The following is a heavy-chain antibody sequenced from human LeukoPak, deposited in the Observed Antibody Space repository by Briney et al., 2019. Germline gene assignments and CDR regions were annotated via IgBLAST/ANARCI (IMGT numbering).Heavy chain of an antibody. D-gene: IGHD2-21*01. Sequence: SQTLSLTCSVSGDSISSGPYYWSWIRQPAGKALEWIGYIYTGGDTKYSPSLRSRVTISIDKSKNEFSLRLTSVTAADTAVYFCAGDADCNGGICFGTSWFDPWGQGTQVTVSP. V-gene: IGHV4-61*09. CDR2: IYTGGDT. CDR3: AGDADCNGGICFGTSWFDP. CDR1: GDSISSGPYY. J-gene: IGHJ5*02.